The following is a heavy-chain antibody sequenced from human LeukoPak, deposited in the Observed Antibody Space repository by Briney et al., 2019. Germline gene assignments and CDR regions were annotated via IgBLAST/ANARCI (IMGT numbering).Heavy chain of an antibody. V-gene: IGHV3-30*02. D-gene: IGHD3-3*01. Sequence: GRSLRLSCAASGFTFSSYGMHWVRQAPGKGLEWVAFIRYDGSNKYYADSVKGRFTISRDNSKNTLYLQMNSLRAEDTAVYYCAKDTMGYYDFWSGYYRARDYMDVWGKGTTVTVSS. CDR2: IRYDGSNK. CDR1: GFTFSSYG. J-gene: IGHJ6*03. CDR3: AKDTMGYYDFWSGYYRARDYMDV.